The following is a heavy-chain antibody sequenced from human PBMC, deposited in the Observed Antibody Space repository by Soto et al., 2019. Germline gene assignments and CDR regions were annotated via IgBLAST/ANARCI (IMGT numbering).Heavy chain of an antibody. Sequence: GGSLRLSCAASGFTFSSYGMHWVRQATGKGLEWVAVISYDGSNKYYADSVKGRFTSSRDNSKNTLYLQMNSLRAEDTAVYYCATDLMYCSSTSCYAASYYYYYMDVWGKGTTVTVSS. CDR1: GFTFSSYG. J-gene: IGHJ6*03. D-gene: IGHD2-2*01. CDR2: ISYDGSNK. CDR3: ATDLMYCSSTSCYAASYYYYYMDV. V-gene: IGHV3-30*03.